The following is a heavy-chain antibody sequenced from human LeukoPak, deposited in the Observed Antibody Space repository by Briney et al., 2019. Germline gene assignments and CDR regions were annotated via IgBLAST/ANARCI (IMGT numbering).Heavy chain of an antibody. J-gene: IGHJ5*02. Sequence: ASVTVSCKASGYTFTGYYMHWVRQAPGQGLEWMGWINPNSGGTNYAQKFQGRVTMTRDTSISTAYMELSRLRSDDTAVYYCARMTVVPAPVRDNWFDPWGQGTLVTVSS. CDR1: GYTFTGYY. CDR3: ARMTVVPAPVRDNWFDP. CDR2: INPNSGGT. V-gene: IGHV1-2*02. D-gene: IGHD2-2*01.